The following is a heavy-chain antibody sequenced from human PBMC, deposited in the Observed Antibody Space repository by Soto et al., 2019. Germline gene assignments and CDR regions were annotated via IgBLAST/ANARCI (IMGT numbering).Heavy chain of an antibody. CDR1: GFTFSSYG. D-gene: IGHD5-12*01. CDR2: ISYDGSNK. V-gene: IGHV3-30*18. CDR3: AKERGYSSIANYYYGMDV. J-gene: IGHJ6*02. Sequence: GGSLRLSCAASGFTFSSYGMHWVRQAPGKGLEWVAVISYDGSNKYYADSVKGRFTISRDNSKNTLYLQMNSLRAEDTAVYYCAKERGYSSIANYYYGMDVWGQGTTVTVSS.